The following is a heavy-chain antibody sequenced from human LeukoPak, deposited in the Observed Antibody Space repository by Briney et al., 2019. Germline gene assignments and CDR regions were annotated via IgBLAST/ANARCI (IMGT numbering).Heavy chain of an antibody. CDR3: ARLSGTYYYGSGSTSYYMDV. V-gene: IGHV5-51*01. D-gene: IGHD3-10*01. Sequence: HGESLKISRKGSGYNFTSYWIGWVRQMPGKGLEWMGIIYPGDSNTIYSPSFQGQVTSSVDKSTSSAYLQWSSLKASDTAMYYCARLSGTYYYGSGSTSYYMDVWGKGTTVTVSS. CDR1: GYNFTSYW. CDR2: IYPGDSNT. J-gene: IGHJ6*03.